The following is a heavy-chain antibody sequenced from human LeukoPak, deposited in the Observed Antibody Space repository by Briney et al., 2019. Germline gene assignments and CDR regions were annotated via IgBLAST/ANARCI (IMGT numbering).Heavy chain of an antibody. J-gene: IGHJ4*02. Sequence: GSLXXXCAASGFTFSSYWMSWVRQAPGKGLEWVSSISSSSSYIYYADSVKGRFTISRDNAKNSLYLQTNSLRAEDTAVYYCXRDPYSSGWFDYWGQGTLVTVSS. CDR1: GFTFSSYW. V-gene: IGHV3-21*01. CDR3: XRDPYSSGWFDY. CDR2: ISSSSSYI. D-gene: IGHD6-19*01.